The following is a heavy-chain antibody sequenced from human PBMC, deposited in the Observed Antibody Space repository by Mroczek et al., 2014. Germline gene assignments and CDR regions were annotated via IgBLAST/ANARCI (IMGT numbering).Heavy chain of an antibody. CDR1: WVLQWLL. J-gene: IGHJ4*02. CDR2: INHSGST. D-gene: IGHD2-15*01. V-gene: IGHV4-34*01. CDR3: ARFQGVVVVAARAFDY. Sequence: QVQLQHGAAGLLKPSGDPVPHLRCLWWVLQWLLLELDPPAPRKGLEWIGEINHSGSTNYNPSLKSRVTISVDTSKNQFSLKLSSVTAADTAVYYCARFQGVVVVAARAFDYWGQGTLVTVSS.